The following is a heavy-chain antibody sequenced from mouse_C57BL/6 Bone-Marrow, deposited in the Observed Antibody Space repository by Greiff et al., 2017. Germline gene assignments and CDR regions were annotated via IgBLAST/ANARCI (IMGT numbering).Heavy chain of an antibody. D-gene: IGHD2-12*01. Sequence: EVKLMESGGGLVQPGGSLSLSCAASGFTFTDYYMSWVRQPPGKALEWLGFIRNKANGNTTEYSAAGKGRFTISSDNSQSILYLQMNALRAADSATSDCARDGIRLGWYGFDYWGQGTTVTVSS. CDR1: GFTFTDYY. CDR2: IRNKANGNTT. J-gene: IGHJ2*01. V-gene: IGHV7-3*01. CDR3: ARDGIRLGWYGFDY.